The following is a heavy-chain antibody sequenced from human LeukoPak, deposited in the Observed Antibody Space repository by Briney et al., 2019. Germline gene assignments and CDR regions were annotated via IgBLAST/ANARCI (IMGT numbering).Heavy chain of an antibody. CDR2: FSAYNGNT. V-gene: IGHV1-18*01. Sequence: ASVKVSCKASGYTFTSYGISWVRQAPGQGLEWMGWFSAYNGNTNYAQKLQGRVTMTTDTSTSTAYMELRSLRSDDTAVYYCARVAWGTMVRGVITDDAFDIWGQGTMVTVSS. CDR3: ARVAWGTMVRGVITDDAFDI. CDR1: GYTFTSYG. J-gene: IGHJ3*02. D-gene: IGHD3-10*01.